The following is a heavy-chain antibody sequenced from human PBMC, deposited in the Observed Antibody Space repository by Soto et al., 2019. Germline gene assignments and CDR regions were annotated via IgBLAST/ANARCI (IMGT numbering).Heavy chain of an antibody. CDR2: IKQDGSEK. V-gene: IGHV3-7*01. CDR3: ARETVYYYDLSYFDY. D-gene: IGHD3-22*01. Sequence: EVQLVESGGGLVQPGGSLRLSCAASGFTFSSYWMSWVRQAPGKGLEWVANIKQDGSEKYYVDSVKGRFTISRDNAKNSLYLQMNSLRAEYTAVYYCARETVYYYDLSYFDYWGQGTLVTVSS. CDR1: GFTFSSYW. J-gene: IGHJ4*02.